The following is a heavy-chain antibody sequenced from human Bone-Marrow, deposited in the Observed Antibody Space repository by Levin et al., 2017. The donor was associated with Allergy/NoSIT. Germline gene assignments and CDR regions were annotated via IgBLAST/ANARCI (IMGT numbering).Heavy chain of an antibody. V-gene: IGHV4-59*11. Sequence: PSETLSLTCTVSGASMNSHYWSWIRQPPGKGLEWIGYIYYNGNPSYNPSLKSRVTISVDPSKNQFSLNMNSVTAADTALYYCARDKSGTYFSFEDWGQGTLVTVSS. D-gene: IGHD1-26*01. CDR3: ARDKSGTYFSFED. CDR1: GASMNSHY. J-gene: IGHJ4*02. CDR2: IYYNGNP.